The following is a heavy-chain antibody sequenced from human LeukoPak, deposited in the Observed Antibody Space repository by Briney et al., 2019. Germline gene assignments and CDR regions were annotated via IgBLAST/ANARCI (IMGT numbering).Heavy chain of an antibody. CDR3: ARAEQYQLLLH. V-gene: IGHV1-18*01. D-gene: IGHD2-2*01. CDR2: ISAYNGNT. J-gene: IGHJ4*02. CDR1: VYTFTSYG. Sequence: ASVKVSCKASVYTFTSYGITWVRHAPGQGLERMGWISAYNGNTNYAQKLQGRVTMTTDTSTSTAYLDLRSLRSDDTAVYYCARAEQYQLLLHWGQGTLVTVSS.